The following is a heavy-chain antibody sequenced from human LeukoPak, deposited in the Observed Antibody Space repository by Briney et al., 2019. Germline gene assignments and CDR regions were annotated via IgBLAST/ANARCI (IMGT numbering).Heavy chain of an antibody. V-gene: IGHV3-21*01. D-gene: IGHD4-17*01. CDR2: ISSSSSYI. CDR1: GFTFSSYS. CDR3: ARDSYGDYSP. J-gene: IGHJ4*02. Sequence: EGSLRLSCAASGFTFSSYSMNWVRQAPGKRLEWVSSISSSSSYIYYADSVKGRFTISRDNAKNSLYLQMNSLRAEDTAVYYCARDSYGDYSPWGQGTLVTVSS.